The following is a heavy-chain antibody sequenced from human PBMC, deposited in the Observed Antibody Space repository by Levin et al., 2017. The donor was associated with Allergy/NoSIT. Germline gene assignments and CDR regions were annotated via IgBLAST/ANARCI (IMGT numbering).Heavy chain of an antibody. V-gene: IGHV3-23*01. D-gene: IGHD2/OR15-2a*01. J-gene: IGHJ4*02. Sequence: ASVKVSCTASGFTFSNYAMTWVRQAPGKGLEWVSAISGRGGSTYYADSVKGRFTISRDNSKNTQHLLMHSLRAEDTAVYYCAKYTAFFYNSRPYYFDYWGQGSQVTVSS. CDR3: AKYTAFFYNSRPYYFDY. CDR1: GFTFSNYA. CDR2: ISGRGGST.